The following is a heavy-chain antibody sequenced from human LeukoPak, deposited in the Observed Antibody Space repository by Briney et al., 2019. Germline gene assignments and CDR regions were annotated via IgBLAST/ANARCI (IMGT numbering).Heavy chain of an antibody. Sequence: PSETLSLTCTVSGGSISSYYWSWIRQPPGKGLEWIGYIYYSGSTNYTPSLKSRVTISVDTSKNQFSLKLSSVTAADTAVYYCASVYGSGSYYFDYWGQGTLVTVSS. J-gene: IGHJ4*02. V-gene: IGHV4-59*08. CDR3: ASVYGSGSYYFDY. CDR1: GGSISSYY. CDR2: IYYSGST. D-gene: IGHD3-10*01.